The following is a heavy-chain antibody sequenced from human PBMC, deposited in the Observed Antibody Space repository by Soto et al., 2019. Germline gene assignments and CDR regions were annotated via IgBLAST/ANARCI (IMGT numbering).Heavy chain of an antibody. CDR2: IWYDGSNK. CDR1: GFTFSSYG. Sequence: GGSLRLSCAASGFTFSSYGMHWVRQAPGKGLEWVAVIWYDGSNKYYADSVKGRFTISRDNSKNTLYLQMNSLRAEDTAVYYCARDLYDFWSGYLDYYYYGMDVWGQGTTVTVSS. J-gene: IGHJ6*02. V-gene: IGHV3-33*01. D-gene: IGHD3-3*01. CDR3: ARDLYDFWSGYLDYYYYGMDV.